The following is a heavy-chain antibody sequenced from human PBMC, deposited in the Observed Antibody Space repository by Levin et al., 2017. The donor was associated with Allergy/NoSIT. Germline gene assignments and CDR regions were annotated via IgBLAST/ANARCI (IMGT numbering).Heavy chain of an antibody. Sequence: PSQNLSLTCSVSGDSISRGFYYWSWIRQPAGEGLEWIGRIYVTGSTTYSPSLKSRVTISLDRSKDQVSLKINSVTAADTAVYYCARDLEGFSGDKPYCYMDVWGKGTTVTVSS. D-gene: IGHD3-3*01. CDR3: ARDLEGFSGDKPYCYMDV. V-gene: IGHV4-61*02. CDR2: IYVTGST. J-gene: IGHJ6*03. CDR1: GDSISRGFYY.